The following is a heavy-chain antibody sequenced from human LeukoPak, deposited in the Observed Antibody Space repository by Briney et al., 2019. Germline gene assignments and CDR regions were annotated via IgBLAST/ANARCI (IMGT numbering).Heavy chain of an antibody. Sequence: SETLSLTCTVSGGSISSSTYYWASIRQPPGKGLEWIGSISYSGTTYYNPSLKSRVTISVDTSKNQFSLKLSSATAADTAVYYCARGERLGPDFWGQGTLVTVSS. CDR3: ARGERLGPDF. CDR2: ISYSGTT. V-gene: IGHV4-39*07. J-gene: IGHJ4*02. D-gene: IGHD1-1*01. CDR1: GGSISSSTYY.